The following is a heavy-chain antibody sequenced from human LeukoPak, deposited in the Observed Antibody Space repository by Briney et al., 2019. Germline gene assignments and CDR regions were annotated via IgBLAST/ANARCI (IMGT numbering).Heavy chain of an antibody. J-gene: IGHJ4*02. CDR3: ARRLTYDSRAYYCLDY. CDR1: GYSFATYW. Sequence: RPGESLKISCRGSGYSFATYWIGWVRQMPGKGLEWMGIIYPGDSDSRYSPSFQGQVTISADKSISTAYLQWSSLKASDTAMYYCARRLTYDSRAYYCLDYWGQGTLVTVSS. CDR2: IYPGDSDS. D-gene: IGHD3-22*01. V-gene: IGHV5-51*01.